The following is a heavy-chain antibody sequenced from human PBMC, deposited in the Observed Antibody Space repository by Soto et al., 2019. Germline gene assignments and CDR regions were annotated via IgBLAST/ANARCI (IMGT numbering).Heavy chain of an antibody. J-gene: IGHJ3*02. CDR2: INPNSGGT. CDR1: GYTFTGYY. V-gene: IGHV1-2*04. CDR3: ARVDSDYYDAFDI. Sequence: GASVKVSCKASGYTFTGYYMHWVRQAPGQGLEWMGWINPNSGGTNYAQKFQGWVTMTRDTSISTAYMELSRLRSDDTAVYYCARVDSDYYDAFDIWGQGTMVTVSS. D-gene: IGHD4-4*01.